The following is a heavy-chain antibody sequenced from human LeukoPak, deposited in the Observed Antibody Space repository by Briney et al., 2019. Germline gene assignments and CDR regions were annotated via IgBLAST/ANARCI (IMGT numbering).Heavy chain of an antibody. Sequence: SETLSLTCTVSGYSISSGYYWGWIRQPPAKGLEWIGSIYHSGSTYYNPSLKSRVTISVDTSKNQFSLRLSSVTAADTAVYYCARSAFSRGQLAFWGQGTLVTVSS. CDR1: GYSISSGYY. CDR3: ARSAFSRGQLAF. V-gene: IGHV4-38-2*02. D-gene: IGHD6-6*01. CDR2: IYHSGST. J-gene: IGHJ4*02.